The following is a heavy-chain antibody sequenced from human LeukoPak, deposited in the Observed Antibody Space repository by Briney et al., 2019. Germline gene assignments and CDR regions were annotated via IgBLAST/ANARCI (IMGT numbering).Heavy chain of an antibody. Sequence: GESLKISCKGSGYSFTTYWIAWVRQMPGKGLEWMGIIYPGDSETRYSPSFQDQVTISAGKSISTAYLQWSSLKAADTAIYYCARQWGDCSSTSCYSADWGQGTLVTVSS. D-gene: IGHD2-2*01. CDR2: IYPGDSET. J-gene: IGHJ4*02. CDR3: ARQWGDCSSTSCYSAD. CDR1: GYSFTTYW. V-gene: IGHV5-51*01.